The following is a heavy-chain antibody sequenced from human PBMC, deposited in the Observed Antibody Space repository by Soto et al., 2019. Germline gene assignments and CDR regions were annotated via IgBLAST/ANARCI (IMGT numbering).Heavy chain of an antibody. CDR2: IVTSGRST. CDR1: GFTFSSYA. V-gene: IGHV3-23*01. D-gene: IGHD4-17*01. Sequence: GGSLRPSCAASGFTFSSYAMSWVRQAPGKGLEWVSGIVTSGRSTYYADSVKGRFSISRDNSKNTLYLQMNSLRAEDTAVYYCLRFRDYGGPRSAFDLWGKGTMVT. J-gene: IGHJ3*01. CDR3: LRFRDYGGPRSAFDL.